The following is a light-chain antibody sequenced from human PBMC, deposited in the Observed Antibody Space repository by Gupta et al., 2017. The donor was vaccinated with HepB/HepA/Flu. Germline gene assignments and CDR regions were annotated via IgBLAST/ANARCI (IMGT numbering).Light chain of an antibody. J-gene: IGKJ2*01. V-gene: IGKV1-39*01. CDR1: QNINNS. CDR3: QQSYVTPRT. Sequence: IPMTQSPSSLSAAVGDRVTITCRASQNINNSLNWYQQKPGEVPKLLIYDALRMESGVPSRFSGSGSGTDFTLTITDLQPEDFGLYFCQQSYVTPRTCGQGTKVEIK. CDR2: DAL.